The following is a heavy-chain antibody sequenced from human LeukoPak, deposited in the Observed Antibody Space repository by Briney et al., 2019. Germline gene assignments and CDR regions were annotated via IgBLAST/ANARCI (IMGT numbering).Heavy chain of an antibody. CDR2: IIPIFGTA. D-gene: IGHD2/OR15-2a*01. CDR1: GGTFSSYA. V-gene: IGHV1-69*13. J-gene: IGHJ6*02. CDR3: ARGLYGLSYYYGMDV. Sequence: GASVKVSCKASGGTFSSYAISWVRLAPGQGLEWMGGIIPIFGTANYAQKFQGRVTITADESTSTAYMELSSLRSEDTAVYYCARGLYGLSYYYGMDVWGQGTTVTVSS.